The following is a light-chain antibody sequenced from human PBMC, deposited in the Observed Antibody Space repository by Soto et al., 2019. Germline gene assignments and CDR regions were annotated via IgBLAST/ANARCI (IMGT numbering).Light chain of an antibody. CDR3: FSYEARTTVA. CDR1: SNEVGNYNL. V-gene: IGLV2-23*01. Sequence: QSALTQPASVSGSPGQSIAISCTGPSNEVGNYNLVSWYQQHPGKAPKLMIYEDTKRPSGVSDRFSGSKSGNTASLTISGLKAEDEADYYCFSYEARTTVAFGGGTKLTVL. CDR2: EDT. J-gene: IGLJ2*01.